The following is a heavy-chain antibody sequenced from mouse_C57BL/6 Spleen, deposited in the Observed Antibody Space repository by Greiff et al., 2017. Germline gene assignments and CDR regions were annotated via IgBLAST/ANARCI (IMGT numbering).Heavy chain of an antibody. J-gene: IGHJ1*03. CDR2: INPGSGGT. V-gene: IGHV1-54*01. Sequence: QVQLQQSGAELVRPGTSVKVSCKASGYAFTNYLIKWVKQRPGQGLEWIGVINPGSGGTNYNEKFKGKATLTADKSSSTAYMQLSSLTSEDSAVYFCARGGWYFDVWGTGTTVTVSS. CDR1: GYAFTNYL. CDR3: ARGGWYFDV.